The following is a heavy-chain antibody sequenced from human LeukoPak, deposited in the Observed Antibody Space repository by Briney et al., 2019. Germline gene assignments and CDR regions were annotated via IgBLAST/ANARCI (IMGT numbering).Heavy chain of an antibody. Sequence: ASVKVSCKASGYTFTGYYMHWVRQAPGQGLEWMGWINPNSGGTNYAQKFQGRVTMTRDTSISTAYMELSRLRSDDTAVYYCARVIAAAGTFHYYYYMDAWGKGTTVTVSS. J-gene: IGHJ6*03. V-gene: IGHV1-2*02. CDR1: GYTFTGYY. CDR3: ARVIAAAGTFHYYYYMDA. D-gene: IGHD6-13*01. CDR2: INPNSGGT.